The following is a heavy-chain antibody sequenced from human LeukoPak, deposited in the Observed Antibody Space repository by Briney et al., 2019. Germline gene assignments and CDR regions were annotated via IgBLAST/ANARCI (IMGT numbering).Heavy chain of an antibody. D-gene: IGHD3/OR15-3a*01. J-gene: IGHJ4*02. CDR2: IYNTGRA. CDR3: AGGKDSEKVHY. V-gene: IGHV4-61*08. Sequence: SETLSLTCTVSGDSVTGHDYYWSWIRQPPGKSLECIGSIYNTGRATYNPSLKSRVTISVDTSKDQFSLNLNSVAAADTAVYYCAGGKDSEKVHYWGQGTLVTVSS. CDR1: GDSVTGHDYY.